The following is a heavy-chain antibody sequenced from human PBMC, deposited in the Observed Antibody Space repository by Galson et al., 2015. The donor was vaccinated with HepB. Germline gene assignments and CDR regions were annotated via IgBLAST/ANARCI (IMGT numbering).Heavy chain of an antibody. Sequence: SLRLSCAASGFYFTIYNMHWVRQAPGKGLEWAAVISYDGSKKDYAESVKGRFTVSRDNSKDTLFLQMNTLRDEDTSIYYCAREGTYSGTPLDHWGQGGLVTVAS. CDR2: ISYDGSKK. CDR1: GFYFTIYN. V-gene: IGHV3-30-3*01. CDR3: AREGTYSGTPLDH. D-gene: IGHD1-26*01. J-gene: IGHJ4*02.